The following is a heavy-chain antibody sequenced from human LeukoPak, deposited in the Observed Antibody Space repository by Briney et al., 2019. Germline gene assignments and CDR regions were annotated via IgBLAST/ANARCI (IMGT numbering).Heavy chain of an antibody. CDR2: INHSGST. CDR1: GGSFSGYY. Sequence: PSETLSLTCAVYGGSFSGYYWSWIRQPPGKGLEWIGEINHSGSTYYNPSLKSRVTISVDTSKNQFSLKLSSVTAADTAVYYCARRPRGDIVVVPAATHFDYWGQGTLVTVSS. D-gene: IGHD2-2*01. V-gene: IGHV4-34*01. J-gene: IGHJ4*02. CDR3: ARRPRGDIVVVPAATHFDY.